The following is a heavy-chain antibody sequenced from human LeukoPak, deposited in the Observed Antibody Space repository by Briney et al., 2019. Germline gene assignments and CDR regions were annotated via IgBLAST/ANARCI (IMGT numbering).Heavy chain of an antibody. Sequence: RSSETLSLTCAVYGGSFSGYYWSWIRQPPGKGLEWIGEINHSGSTNYNPSLKSRVTISVDTSKNQFSLKLSSVTAADTAVYYCARGSIVGASRPFDYWGQGTLVTVSS. CDR3: ARGSIVGASRPFDY. CDR1: GGSFSGYY. D-gene: IGHD1-26*01. V-gene: IGHV4-34*01. CDR2: INHSGST. J-gene: IGHJ4*02.